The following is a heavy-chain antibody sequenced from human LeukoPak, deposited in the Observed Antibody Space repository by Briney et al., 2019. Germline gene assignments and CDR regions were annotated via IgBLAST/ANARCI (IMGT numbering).Heavy chain of an antibody. CDR2: IYTSGST. CDR1: GGSISSGSYY. Sequence: SETLSLTCTVSGGSISSGSYYWSWIRQPAGKGLEWIGRIYTSGSTNYNPSLKSRVTISVDTSKNQFSLKLSSVTAADTAVYYCARGTQIYCSSTSCYYYYYYMDVWGKGTTVTVSS. D-gene: IGHD2-2*01. CDR3: ARGTQIYCSSTSCYYYYYYMDV. J-gene: IGHJ6*03. V-gene: IGHV4-61*02.